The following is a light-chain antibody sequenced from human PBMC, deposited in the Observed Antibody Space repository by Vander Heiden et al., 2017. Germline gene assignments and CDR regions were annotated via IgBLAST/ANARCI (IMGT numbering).Light chain of an antibody. CDR2: WAS. Sequence: DIVMTQSPDSLAVSLGERATINCKSSQSVLYSSNNKNYLAWYQQKPGQPPKLLIYWASTRESGVPDRFSGSGSGTDFTLTISSRQAEDVAVYYCQQYDSTPRVTFGPGTKVXIK. V-gene: IGKV4-1*01. CDR1: QSVLYSSNNKNY. CDR3: QQYDSTPRVT. J-gene: IGKJ3*01.